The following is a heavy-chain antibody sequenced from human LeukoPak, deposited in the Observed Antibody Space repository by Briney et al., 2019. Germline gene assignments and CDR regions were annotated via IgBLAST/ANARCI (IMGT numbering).Heavy chain of an antibody. CDR1: GGSISSSSYY. V-gene: IGHV4-61*02. Sequence: SETLSLTCTVSGGSISSSSYYWSWIRQPAGKRLEWIGRIYTSGSTNYNPSLKSRITISVDTSKNQFSLKLSSVTAADTAVYYCARALKRGLDYWGQGTMVTVSS. CDR2: IYTSGST. CDR3: ARALKRGLDY. J-gene: IGHJ4*02.